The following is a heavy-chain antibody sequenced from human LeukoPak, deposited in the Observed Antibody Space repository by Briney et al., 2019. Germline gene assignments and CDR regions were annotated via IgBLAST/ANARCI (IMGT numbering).Heavy chain of an antibody. CDR2: ISWNSGII. CDR1: GFTFDDYA. CDR3: AKAPSVTQSGDY. Sequence: GGSLRLSCAASGFTFDDYAMHWVRQAPGKGLEWVSSISWNSGIIAYADSVKGRFTISRDNAKNSLSLQMNSLRTEDTVFYYCAKAPSVTQSGDYWGQGTLVTVSS. J-gene: IGHJ4*02. D-gene: IGHD4-17*01. V-gene: IGHV3-9*01.